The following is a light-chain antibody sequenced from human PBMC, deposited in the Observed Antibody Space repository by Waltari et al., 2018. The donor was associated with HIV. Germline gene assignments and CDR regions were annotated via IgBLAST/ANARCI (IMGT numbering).Light chain of an antibody. J-gene: IGLJ2*01. CDR1: KLGDKY. CDR3: QAWDSSTAVV. Sequence: SYELTQPPSVSVSPGNTASITCSGVKLGDKYACWYQQKPGQSPVLVIYQDSKRPSGIPERFSGSNSGNTATLTISGTQAMDEADYYCQAWDSSTAVVFGGGTKLTVL. V-gene: IGLV3-1*01. CDR2: QDS.